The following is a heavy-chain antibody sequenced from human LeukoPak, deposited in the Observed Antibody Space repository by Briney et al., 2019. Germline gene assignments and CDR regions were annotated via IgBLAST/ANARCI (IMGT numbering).Heavy chain of an antibody. D-gene: IGHD3-22*01. V-gene: IGHV1-69*06. CDR2: IIPIFGTA. CDR3: ARGRTLVDGSGILWDY. Sequence: SVKVSCKASGGTFSSYAISWVRQAPGQGLECMGGIIPIFGTANYAQKFQGRVTITADKSTSTAYMELSSLRSEDTAVYYCARGRTLVDGSGILWDYWGQGTLVTVSS. CDR1: GGTFSSYA. J-gene: IGHJ4*02.